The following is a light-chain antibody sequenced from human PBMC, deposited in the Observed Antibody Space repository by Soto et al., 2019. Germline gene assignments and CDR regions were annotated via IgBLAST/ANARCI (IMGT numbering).Light chain of an antibody. J-gene: IGKJ4*01. CDR1: QSVSSN. CDR2: GAS. CDR3: QQYNNCPT. Sequence: EIVMTQSPATLSVSPGERATLSCRASQSVSSNLAWYQQKPGQAPRLLIYGASTRATGIPARFSGSGSGTEFTLTISNLQSEDFAVYYCQQYNNCPTFGGGTKVDIK. V-gene: IGKV3-15*01.